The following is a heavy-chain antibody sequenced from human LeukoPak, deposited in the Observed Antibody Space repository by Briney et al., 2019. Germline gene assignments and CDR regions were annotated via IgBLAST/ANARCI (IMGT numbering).Heavy chain of an antibody. D-gene: IGHD3-22*01. J-gene: IGHJ4*02. Sequence: GRSLRLSCAASGFTFSSFGMHWVRQAPGKGLEWVAVIWYDGSNKYYADSVKGRFTISRDNSKNTLYLQMNSLRAEDTAVYYCAKGRYYYDSSGIDYWGQGTLVTVSS. CDR1: GFTFSSFG. CDR2: IWYDGSNK. V-gene: IGHV3-33*06. CDR3: AKGRYYYDSSGIDY.